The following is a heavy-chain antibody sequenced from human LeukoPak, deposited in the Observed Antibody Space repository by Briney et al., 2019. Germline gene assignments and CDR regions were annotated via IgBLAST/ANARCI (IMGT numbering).Heavy chain of an antibody. CDR1: GGSISSYY. D-gene: IGHD3-10*01. CDR3: AATRITMVRGVTHFDY. J-gene: IGHJ4*02. CDR2: IYYSGST. Sequence: SETLSLTCTVSGGSISSYYWSWIRQPPGKGLEWIGYIYYSGSTNYNPSLKSRVTISVDTSKNQLSLKLSSVSAADTAVYYCAATRITMVRGVTHFDYWGQGTLVTVSS. V-gene: IGHV4-59*01.